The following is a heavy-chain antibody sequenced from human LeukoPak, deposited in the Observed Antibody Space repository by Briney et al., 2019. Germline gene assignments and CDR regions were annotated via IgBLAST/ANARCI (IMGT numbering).Heavy chain of an antibody. V-gene: IGHV1-69*05. CDR1: GGTFTSYA. CDR3: ARGPFGYSYGFADY. Sequence: SVTVSCNTSGGTFTSYAISWVRQAPGQGIQWMGRITTIFGTANYAQTFQGRVTITTDESTSTAYIELRSLRSEDTAVYYCARGPFGYSYGFADYWSQGTLVTVSS. J-gene: IGHJ4*02. CDR2: ITTIFGTA. D-gene: IGHD5-18*01.